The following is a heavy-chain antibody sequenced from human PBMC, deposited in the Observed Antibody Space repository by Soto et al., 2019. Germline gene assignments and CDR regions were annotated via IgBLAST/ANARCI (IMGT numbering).Heavy chain of an antibody. CDR2: VYSGGST. V-gene: IGHV3-66*01. CDR3: ARVLAFCGGDCYSNHDAFDS. Sequence: PGGSLRLSCAASGFTVSSKYMGWVRQAPGKGLEGGSVVYSGGSTYDADSVKGRFTISRDNSKNTLYLQMNSLRPDDTAVYYCARVLAFCGGDCYSNHDAFDSWGQGTMFTVSS. J-gene: IGHJ3*02. CDR1: GFTVSSKY. D-gene: IGHD2-21*01.